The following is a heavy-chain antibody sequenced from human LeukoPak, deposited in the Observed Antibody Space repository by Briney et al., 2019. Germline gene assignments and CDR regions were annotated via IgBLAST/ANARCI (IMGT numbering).Heavy chain of an antibody. V-gene: IGHV1-69*04. Sequence: SVKVSCKASGGTFSSYAISWVRQAPGQGLEWMGRIIPILGIANYAQKFQGRVTITADKSTSTAYMELSSLRSEDTAVYYCARDRRYGYSYAPDAFDIWGQGTMVTVSS. CDR3: ARDRRYGYSYAPDAFDI. CDR2: IIPILGIA. J-gene: IGHJ3*02. CDR1: GGTFSSYA. D-gene: IGHD5-18*01.